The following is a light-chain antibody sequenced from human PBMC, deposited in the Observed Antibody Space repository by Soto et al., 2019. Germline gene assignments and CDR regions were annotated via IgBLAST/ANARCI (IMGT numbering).Light chain of an antibody. J-gene: IGKJ1*01. Sequence: DIQMTQSPSSLFASVGDIIIITCRASQSISRYLNWYQHKPGKAPKLLINAASSLERGVPSRFSGGGSGTDFTLNISSLQPDDFATYYCQQNYRATPWTFGQGTKVDI. CDR3: QQNYRATPWT. V-gene: IGKV1-39*01. CDR2: AAS. CDR1: QSISRY.